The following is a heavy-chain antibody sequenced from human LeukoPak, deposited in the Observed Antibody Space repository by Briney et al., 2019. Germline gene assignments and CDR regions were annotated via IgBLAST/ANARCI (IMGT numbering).Heavy chain of an antibody. CDR3: ARGGGSGRGNWFDP. Sequence: SETLSLTCSVSGGSISSSSYYWVWIRHPPGKGLEWVVSIYSSWCTDYDPSLKSRVTISVDTSKSQFSLKLSSATAADTAVYYCARGGGSGRGNWFDPRGQGSLVIVSS. J-gene: IGHJ5*02. D-gene: IGHD3-10*01. CDR1: GGSISSSSYY. V-gene: IGHV4-39*07. CDR2: IYSSWCT.